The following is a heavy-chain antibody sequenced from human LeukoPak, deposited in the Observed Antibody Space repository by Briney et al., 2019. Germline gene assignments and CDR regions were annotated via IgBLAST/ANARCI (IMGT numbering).Heavy chain of an antibody. V-gene: IGHV3-7*04. Sequence: PGGSLRLSCAASGFNFNSYWMSWVRQAPGKGLECVANIKQDGSDIYFVDSVKGRFIISRDNAKNSLYLQMNSLRGEDTAVYYCARARYGSGGYFFDFWGQGTLVTVSS. D-gene: IGHD3-10*01. CDR1: GFNFNSYW. CDR2: IKQDGSDI. CDR3: ARARYGSGGYFFDF. J-gene: IGHJ4*02.